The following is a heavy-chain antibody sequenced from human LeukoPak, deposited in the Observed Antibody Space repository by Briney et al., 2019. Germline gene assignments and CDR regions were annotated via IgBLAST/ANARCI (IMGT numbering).Heavy chain of an antibody. CDR2: IYYSWST. CDR1: GGSISSGGYY. Sequence: SETLSLTCTVSGGSISSGGYYWSWIRQHPGKGLEWIGYIYYSWSTYYNPSLKSRVTISVDTSKIQFSLKLSSVTAADTAVYYCASSSNWNDDFVDYWGQGTLVTVSS. V-gene: IGHV4-31*03. J-gene: IGHJ4*02. CDR3: ASSSNWNDDFVDY. D-gene: IGHD1-1*01.